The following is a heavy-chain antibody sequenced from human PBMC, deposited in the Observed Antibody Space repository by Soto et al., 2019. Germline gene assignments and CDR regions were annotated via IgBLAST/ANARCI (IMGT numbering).Heavy chain of an antibody. D-gene: IGHD3-22*01. CDR1: GFTFSSYA. V-gene: IGHV3-23*01. Sequence: EVQLLESGGGLVQPGGSLRLSCAASGFTFSSYAMSWVRQAPGKGLEWVSAISGSGGSTYYADSVKGRFTISRDNSKNTLYLQMNSRRAEDTAVYYCAKIRLYDSSGYYFVGNQGYFDYWGQGTLVTVSS. CDR3: AKIRLYDSSGYYFVGNQGYFDY. J-gene: IGHJ4*02. CDR2: ISGSGGST.